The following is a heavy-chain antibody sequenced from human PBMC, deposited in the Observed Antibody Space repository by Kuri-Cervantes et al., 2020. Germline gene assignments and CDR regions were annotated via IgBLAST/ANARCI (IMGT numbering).Heavy chain of an antibody. D-gene: IGHD3-3*01. V-gene: IGHV4-59*12. CDR3: ARALYYNFWSGYYTVDWFDP. CDR1: GGSISSYY. CDR2: IYYSGST. Sequence: SETLSLTCTVSGGSISSYYWSWIRQPPGKGLEWIGYIYYSGSTNYNPSLKSRVTISVDTSKNQFSLKLSSVTAADTAVYYCARALYYNFWSGYYTVDWFDPWGQGTLVTVSS. J-gene: IGHJ5*02.